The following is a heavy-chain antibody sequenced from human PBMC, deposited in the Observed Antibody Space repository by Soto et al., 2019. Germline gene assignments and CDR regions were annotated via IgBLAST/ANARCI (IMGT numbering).Heavy chain of an antibody. CDR2: IYYSGST. J-gene: IGHJ5*02. V-gene: IGHV4-59*08. Sequence: QVQLQESGPGLVTPSETLSLTCTVSGDSISEYYWSWIRQPPGKGLEWIGYIYYSGSTNSNNPSLKSRAAISVDTSKNEFSLKLSSVTAADTAVYYCARHSSGTSFDPWGQGTLVTVSS. D-gene: IGHD3-10*01. CDR3: ARHSSGTSFDP. CDR1: GDSISEYY.